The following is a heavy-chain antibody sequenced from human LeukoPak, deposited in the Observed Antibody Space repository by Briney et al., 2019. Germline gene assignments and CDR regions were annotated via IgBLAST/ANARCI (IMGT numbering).Heavy chain of an antibody. J-gene: IGHJ3*02. V-gene: IGHV1-69*13. D-gene: IGHD3-22*01. CDR2: IIPIFGTA. CDR3: ATNYYDSSGYYVGNDAFDI. Sequence: SVKVSCKASGGTFSSYAISWVRQAPGQGLEWMGGIIPIFGTANYAQKFQGRVTITADESTSTAYMELSSLRSEDTAVYYCATNYYDSSGYYVGNDAFDIWGQGTMVTVSS. CDR1: GGTFSSYA.